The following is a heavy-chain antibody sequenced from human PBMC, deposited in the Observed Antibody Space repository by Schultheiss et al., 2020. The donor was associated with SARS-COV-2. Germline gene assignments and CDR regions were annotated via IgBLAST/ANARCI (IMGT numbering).Heavy chain of an antibody. D-gene: IGHD3-10*01. CDR1: GFTFDDYA. J-gene: IGHJ4*02. CDR3: ARLGFGELSY. Sequence: GGSLRLSCAASGFTFDDYAMHWVRQAPGKGLEWVSAISGSGGSTYYADSVKGRFTISRDNSKNTLYLQMNSLRAEDTAVYYCARLGFGELSYWGQGTLVTVSS. CDR2: ISGSGGST. V-gene: IGHV3-23*01.